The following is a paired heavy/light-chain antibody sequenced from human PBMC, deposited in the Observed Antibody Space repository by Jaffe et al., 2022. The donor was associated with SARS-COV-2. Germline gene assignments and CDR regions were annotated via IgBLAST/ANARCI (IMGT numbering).Light chain of an antibody. V-gene: IGLV7-46*01. CDR2: DTS. CDR1: TGAVTSGHY. CDR3: LLSYSGAPV. J-gene: IGLJ2*01. Sequence: QAVVTQEPSLTVSPGGTVTLTCGSSTGAVTSGHYPYWFQQKPGQAPRTLIYDTSNKHSWTPARFSGSLLGGKAALTLSGAQPEDEAEYYCLLSYSGAPVFGGGTKLTVL.
Heavy chain of an antibody. D-gene: IGHD2-21*02. Sequence: QVQLQESGPGLVKPSQTLSLTCTVSGGSISSGSYYWSWIRQPAGKGLEWIGRIYTSGSTNYNPSLKSRVTISVDTSKNQFSLKLSSVTAADTAVYYCARGGDCGGDCYPLSRYYYYGMDVWGQGTTVTVSS. V-gene: IGHV4-61*02. CDR1: GGSISSGSYY. J-gene: IGHJ6*02. CDR3: ARGGDCGGDCYPLSRYYYYGMDV. CDR2: IYTSGST.